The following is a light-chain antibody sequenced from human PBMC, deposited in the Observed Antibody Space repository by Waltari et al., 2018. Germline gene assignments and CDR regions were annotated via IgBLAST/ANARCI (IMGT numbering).Light chain of an antibody. J-gene: IGLJ2*01. CDR1: TSELGGYPY. CDR2: AAA. Sequence: HSAWPQPPSASGFPGQQVPTPCPETTSELGGYPYVSLYQQHPGEAPKLIISAAAKLSSGVPDRFSGAKAGNTASLTVSGLQADDDADYYCSSYAGSHTVLLFGGGTKLTVL. CDR3: SSYAGSHTVLL. V-gene: IGLV2-8*01.